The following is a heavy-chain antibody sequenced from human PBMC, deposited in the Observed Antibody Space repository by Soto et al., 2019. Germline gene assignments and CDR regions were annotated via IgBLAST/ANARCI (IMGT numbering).Heavy chain of an antibody. D-gene: IGHD3-10*01. CDR2: LSDDGRNE. Sequence: QVQLVESGGGVVQPGTSLRLSCATSGFTFSNFGMHWVRQAPGKGLEWVAVLSDDGRNEYYADSVKGRFTISRDNSKNTLLLQMDSLRADDSAVYCCVRGSGKGFDGLDTWGQGTTVTVSS. CDR1: GFTFSNFG. V-gene: IGHV3-30*03. CDR3: VRGSGKGFDGLDT. J-gene: IGHJ6*02.